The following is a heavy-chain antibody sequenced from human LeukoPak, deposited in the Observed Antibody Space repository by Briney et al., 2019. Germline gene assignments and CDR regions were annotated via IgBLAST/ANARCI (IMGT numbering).Heavy chain of an antibody. CDR3: ARDRESGWRNPQYFDY. V-gene: IGHV3-21*01. CDR2: ISSSSSYI. Sequence: GGSLRLSRAASGFTFSSYSMNWVRQAPGKGLEWVSSISSSSSYIYYADSVKGRFTISRDNAKNSLYLQMNSLRAEDTAVYYCARDRESGWRNPQYFDYWGQGTLVTVSS. CDR1: GFTFSSYS. D-gene: IGHD6-19*01. J-gene: IGHJ4*02.